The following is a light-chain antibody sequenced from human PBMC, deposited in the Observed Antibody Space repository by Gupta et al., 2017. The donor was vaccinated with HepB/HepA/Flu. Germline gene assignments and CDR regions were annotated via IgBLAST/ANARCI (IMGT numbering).Light chain of an antibody. CDR1: QSISSF. Sequence: EIVLTQSPGTLSLSPGERATLSCRASQSISSFLAWYQQSPVQAPRLLIYGASNRATGIPVRFSGSGSGTDFTLTISNLEPEDFAVYYCQRCDNWPLTFGGGTKVEI. J-gene: IGKJ4*01. CDR2: GAS. V-gene: IGKV3-11*01. CDR3: QRCDNWPLT.